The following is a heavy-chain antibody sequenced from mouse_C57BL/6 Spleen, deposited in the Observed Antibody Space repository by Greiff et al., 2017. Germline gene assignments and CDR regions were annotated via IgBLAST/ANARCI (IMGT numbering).Heavy chain of an antibody. CDR1: GYSFTSYY. Sequence: QVQLQQSGPELVKPGASVKISCKASGYSFTSYYIHWVKQRPGQGLEWIGWIYPGSGNTKYNEKFKGKATLTADTSSSTAYMQLSSLTSEDSAVYYCARGASTTVVAKDYFDYWGQGTTLTVSS. J-gene: IGHJ2*01. D-gene: IGHD1-1*01. CDR3: ARGASTTVVAKDYFDY. V-gene: IGHV1-66*01. CDR2: IYPGSGNT.